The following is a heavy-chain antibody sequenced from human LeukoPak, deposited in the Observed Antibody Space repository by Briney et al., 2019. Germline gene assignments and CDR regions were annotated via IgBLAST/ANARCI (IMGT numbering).Heavy chain of an antibody. CDR2: INPNGGGT. V-gene: IGHV1-2*02. CDR3: ARDSLVTSSFDY. J-gene: IGHJ4*02. D-gene: IGHD5-18*01. Sequence: GASVKVSCKASGYTFTGYYMHWVRQAPGQGLEWMGWINPNGGGTNYAQKFQGRVTMTRDTSISTAYMELSRLRSDDTAVYYCARDSLVTSSFDYWGQGTLVTVSS. CDR1: GYTFTGYY.